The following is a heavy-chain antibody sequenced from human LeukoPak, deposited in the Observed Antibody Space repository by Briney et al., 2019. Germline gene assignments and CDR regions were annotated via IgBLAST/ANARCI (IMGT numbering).Heavy chain of an antibody. CDR2: ISTTGTTV. V-gene: IGHV3-48*03. Sequence: GGSLRLSCAASGFTFSGYELNWVRQAPGKGLEWVSYISTTGTTVYYADSVKGRFTISRDNVKNSLYLQMNSLRDEDTAVYYCARGGDYGDYVDFAYWGQGTLVTVSS. CDR3: ARGGDYGDYVDFAY. CDR1: GFTFSGYE. J-gene: IGHJ4*02. D-gene: IGHD4-17*01.